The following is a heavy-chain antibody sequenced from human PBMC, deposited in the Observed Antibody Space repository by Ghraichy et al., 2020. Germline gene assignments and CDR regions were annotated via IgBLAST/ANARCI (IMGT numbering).Heavy chain of an antibody. CDR2: ISYDGSNK. V-gene: IGHV3-30*18. CDR3: AKDLAIAAAGTFSHGMDV. D-gene: IGHD6-13*01. Sequence: GESLNISCAASGFTFSSYGMHWVRQAPGKGLEWVAVISYDGSNKYYADSVKGRFTISRDNSKNTLYLQMNSLRAEDTAVYYCAKDLAIAAAGTFSHGMDVWGQGTTVTVSS. CDR1: GFTFSSYG. J-gene: IGHJ6*02.